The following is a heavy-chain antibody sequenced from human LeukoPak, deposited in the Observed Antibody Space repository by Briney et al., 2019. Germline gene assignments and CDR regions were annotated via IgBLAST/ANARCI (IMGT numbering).Heavy chain of an antibody. J-gene: IGHJ4*02. D-gene: IGHD3-10*01. CDR3: AKRSRGLLWFGEFDTPFDY. Sequence: GASVKVSCKASGYTFTGYYLHWVRQAPGPGLEWMGFIDPNSGGTNSAQKFQGRVTMTRDTSISTAYMELSSLRSEDTAVYYCAKRSRGLLWFGEFDTPFDYWGQGTLVTVSS. CDR1: GYTFTGYY. V-gene: IGHV1-2*02. CDR2: IDPNSGGT.